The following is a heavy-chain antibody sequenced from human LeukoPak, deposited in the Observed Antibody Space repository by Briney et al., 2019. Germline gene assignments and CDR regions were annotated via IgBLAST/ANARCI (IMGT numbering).Heavy chain of an antibody. V-gene: IGHV3-66*02. CDR2: IYTGGST. D-gene: IGHD6-19*01. CDR1: GFTVSRNY. Sequence: GGSLRLSCPASGFTVSRNYMSWVRQAPGKGLGWVSFIYTGGSTYYAESVKGRFTISRDTSQNTLYLQMNSLRAEDTAVYYCARGETVAGLFDYWGQGTLVTVSS. J-gene: IGHJ4*02. CDR3: ARGETVAGLFDY.